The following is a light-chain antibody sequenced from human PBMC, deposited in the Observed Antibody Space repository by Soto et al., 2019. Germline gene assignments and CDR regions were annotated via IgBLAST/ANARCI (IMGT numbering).Light chain of an antibody. CDR1: SSDVGGYNY. Sequence: QSALAQPPSASGSPGQSVTISCAGTSSDVGGYNYVSWYQQYPGKVPKLMIYEVSERPSGVPDRFSGSKSGNTAFLTVSGLQAEDEADYYCLSHADTASGFATGPKVTV. CDR2: EVS. V-gene: IGLV2-8*01. CDR3: LSHADTASG. J-gene: IGLJ1*01.